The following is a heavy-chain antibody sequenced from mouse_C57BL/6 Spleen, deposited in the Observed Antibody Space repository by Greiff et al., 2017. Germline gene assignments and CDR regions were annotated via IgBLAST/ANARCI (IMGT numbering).Heavy chain of an antibody. CDR1: GYAFTNYL. CDR3: ARSRSNFLFDV. V-gene: IGHV1-54*01. J-gene: IGHJ1*03. Sequence: QVQLKESGAELVRPGTSVKVSCKASGYAFTNYLIEWVKQRPGQGLEWIGVINPGSGGTNYNEKFKGKATLTADKSSSTAYMQLSSLTSEDSAVYFCARSRSNFLFDVWGTGTTVTVSS. D-gene: IGHD2-5*01. CDR2: INPGSGGT.